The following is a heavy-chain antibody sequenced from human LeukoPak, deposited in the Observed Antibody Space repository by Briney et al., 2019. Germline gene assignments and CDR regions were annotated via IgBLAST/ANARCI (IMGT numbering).Heavy chain of an antibody. J-gene: IGHJ5*02. Sequence: KPSGTLSLTCAVSGGSISSSNWWSWARQPPGKGLEWIGYIYYSGSTNYNPSLKSRVTISVDTSKNQFSLKLSSVTAADTAVYYCARDSGYSSGWYGEVNWFDPWGQGTLVTVSS. V-gene: IGHV4-4*02. CDR3: ARDSGYSSGWYGEVNWFDP. CDR1: GGSISSSNW. CDR2: IYYSGST. D-gene: IGHD6-19*01.